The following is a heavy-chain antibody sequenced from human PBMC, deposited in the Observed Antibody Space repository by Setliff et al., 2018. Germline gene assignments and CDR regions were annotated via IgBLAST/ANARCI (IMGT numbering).Heavy chain of an antibody. Sequence: ASVKVSCKASGFTFTDYLMNWMRQAPEQGLEWMGRINLNTGNIFYAREFQGRVTLTRDTSISTAYMELTGLEYDDTAIYYCARDTLALGDITLFDYWGQGTLVTVSS. CDR2: INLNTGNI. D-gene: IGHD3-16*01. CDR3: ARDTLALGDITLFDY. J-gene: IGHJ4*02. CDR1: GFTFTDYL. V-gene: IGHV1-2*02.